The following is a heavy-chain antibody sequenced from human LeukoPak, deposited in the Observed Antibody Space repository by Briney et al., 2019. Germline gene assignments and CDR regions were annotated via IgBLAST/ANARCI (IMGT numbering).Heavy chain of an antibody. D-gene: IGHD3-10*01. CDR1: GFIFSTYS. V-gene: IGHV3-21*04. J-gene: IGHJ4*02. Sequence: GGSLRLSCAASGFIFSTYSMNWGRQAPGQGLEWVSSISTTSNYIYYADSMKGRFTISRDDAKNSLSLQMNSLRAEDTALYYCARGLEGSGSYYNGYFDYWGQGTLVTVSS. CDR2: ISTTSNYI. CDR3: ARGLEGSGSYYNGYFDY.